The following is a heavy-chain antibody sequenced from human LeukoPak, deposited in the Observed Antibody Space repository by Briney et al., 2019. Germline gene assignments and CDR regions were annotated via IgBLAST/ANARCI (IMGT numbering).Heavy chain of an antibody. D-gene: IGHD6-13*01. CDR1: GGSISSGGYS. Sequence: SQTLSLTCAVSGGSISSGGYSWSWIRQPPGKGLEWIGYIYHSGGTYYNPSLKSRVTISVDRSKNQFSLKLSSVTAADTAVYYCARGGSSWYEGFDYWGQGTLVTVSS. CDR2: IYHSGGT. V-gene: IGHV4-30-2*01. CDR3: ARGGSSWYEGFDY. J-gene: IGHJ4*02.